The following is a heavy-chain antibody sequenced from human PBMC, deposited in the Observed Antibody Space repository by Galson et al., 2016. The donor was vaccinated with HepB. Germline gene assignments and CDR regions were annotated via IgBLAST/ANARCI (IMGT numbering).Heavy chain of an antibody. CDR1: GVTFGDYA. J-gene: IGHJ3*01. D-gene: IGHD3-16*01. CDR3: TRDGHSPIYYDTAGDRGFEAVDV. CDR2: IRSKAYSGAT. V-gene: IGHV3-49*03. Sequence: SLRLSCAASGVTFGDYAMSWFRQTPGKGLEWVGLIRSKAYSGATEYAASVKGRFSISRDDSKSIAYLQLNSLKTEDTAVYYCTRDGHSPIYYDTAGDRGFEAVDVWCPGTVVTV.